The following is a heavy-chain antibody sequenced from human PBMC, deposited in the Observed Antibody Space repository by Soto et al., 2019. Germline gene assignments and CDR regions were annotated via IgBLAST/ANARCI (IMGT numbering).Heavy chain of an antibody. J-gene: IGHJ4*02. Sequence: EVQLVQSGAEVKKPGESLKISCKGSGYSFTSYWIGWLRQMPGKGLVWMGIIYPGDSDNRYGPSFEGQLTISADKSNTTVYLLWSSLKASATAMYYCARGRSSGYYLPLPFDTWGQGTLVTVSS. D-gene: IGHD3-22*01. CDR1: GYSFTSYW. CDR2: IYPGDSDN. CDR3: ARGRSSGYYLPLPFDT. V-gene: IGHV5-51*03.